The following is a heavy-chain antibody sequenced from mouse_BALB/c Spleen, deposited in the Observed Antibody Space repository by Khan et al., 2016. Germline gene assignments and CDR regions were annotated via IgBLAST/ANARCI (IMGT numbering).Heavy chain of an antibody. CDR1: GFTFSRFG. CDR3: ARGDY. Sequence: EVELVESGGGLVQPGGSRKLSCAASGFTFSRFGMHWVRQAPEKGLEWVAYISSGSSTIYYADKLKGRFTISRDNPKNALFLQRISLRSEDTAMYYWARGDYWGQGTTLTVSS. V-gene: IGHV5-17*02. CDR2: ISSGSSTI. J-gene: IGHJ2*01.